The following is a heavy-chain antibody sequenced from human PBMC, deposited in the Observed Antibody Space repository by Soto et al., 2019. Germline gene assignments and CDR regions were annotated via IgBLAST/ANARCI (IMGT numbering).Heavy chain of an antibody. J-gene: IGHJ4*02. CDR3: ARGVNIMGALQGDAPSKDFFDS. D-gene: IGHD1-26*01. CDR2: IRHSGST. Sequence: SETLSLTCAVYGGSFSGYYWSWIRQPPGKGLEWIGGIRHSGSTNQNPSLKTRVTISVDTSKNLFSLRLRSVTAADTAVYYCARGVNIMGALQGDAPSKDFFDSWAQGTLVTVSS. CDR1: GGSFSGYY. V-gene: IGHV4-34*01.